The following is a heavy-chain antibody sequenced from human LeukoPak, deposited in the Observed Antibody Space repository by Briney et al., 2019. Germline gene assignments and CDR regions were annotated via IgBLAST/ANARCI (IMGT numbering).Heavy chain of an antibody. D-gene: IGHD3-3*01. V-gene: IGHV3-30-3*01. CDR2: ISHDGSNK. CDR3: ARGRSYDFWNGYIDY. Sequence: PGGSLRLSCAASGFTFSSFAMHWVRQAPGKGLGWMAVISHDGSNKYYADSVKGRFTISRDNSKNTLYLQMNSLRAEDTAVYYCARGRSYDFWNGYIDYWGQGTLVTVSS. J-gene: IGHJ4*02. CDR1: GFTFSSFA.